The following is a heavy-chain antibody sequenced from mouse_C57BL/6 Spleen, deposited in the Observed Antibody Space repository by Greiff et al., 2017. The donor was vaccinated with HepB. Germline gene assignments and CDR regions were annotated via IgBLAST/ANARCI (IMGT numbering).Heavy chain of an antibody. CDR3: ARSVDYYGSRDWYFEV. CDR2: IYPRSGNT. CDR1: GYTFTSYG. V-gene: IGHV1-81*01. D-gene: IGHD1-1*01. Sequence: QVQLQQSGAELARPGASVKLSCKASGYTFTSYGISWVKQRTGQGLEWIGEIYPRSGNTYYNEKFKGKATLTADKSSSTAYMELRRLTSEDSSVYFCARSVDYYGSRDWYFEVWGTGTTVTVSS. J-gene: IGHJ1*03.